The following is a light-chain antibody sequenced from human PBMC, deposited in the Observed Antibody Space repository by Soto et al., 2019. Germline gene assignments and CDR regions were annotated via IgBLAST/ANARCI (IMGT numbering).Light chain of an antibody. V-gene: IGKV3-11*01. CDR3: QQRTNWLFT. Sequence: LTQSPASLSLSPGERATLSCRASQTVGISLAWYQHKPGQPPRLLIYDASKRATGIPARFGGSGSGTGCTLTISSLEPEDFAVYYFQQRTNWLFTFGPGTKVDIK. CDR1: QTVGIS. CDR2: DAS. J-gene: IGKJ3*01.